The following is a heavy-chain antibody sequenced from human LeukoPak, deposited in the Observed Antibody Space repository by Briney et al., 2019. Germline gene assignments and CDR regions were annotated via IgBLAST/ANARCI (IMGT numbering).Heavy chain of an antibody. CDR2: HSYSGSI. CDR1: GGSISSYY. V-gene: IGHV4-59*01. CDR3: ATESSRYNYGQAWYFDL. D-gene: IGHD5-18*01. Sequence: PSETLSLTCTVSGGSISSYYWTWIRQPAGKGLEWIGYHSYSGSIKYNPSLKSRVAMSVDTSKNQFSLSLNSVTAADTAVYYCATESSRYNYGQAWYFDLWGRGTLVTVPS. J-gene: IGHJ2*01.